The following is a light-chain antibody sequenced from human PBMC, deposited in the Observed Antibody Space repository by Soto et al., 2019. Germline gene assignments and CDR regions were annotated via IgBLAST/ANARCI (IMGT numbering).Light chain of an antibody. CDR3: QQSYSTPFT. CDR1: QSISSY. Sequence: DIQMTQSPSSLSASVGDRVTITCRASQSISSYLNWYQQKPGKAPKLLIYAASILQSGVPSRFSGSGSGTDFTLTISSLQPEDFATDYCQQSYSTPFTFGPGTKVDIK. V-gene: IGKV1-39*01. J-gene: IGKJ3*01. CDR2: AAS.